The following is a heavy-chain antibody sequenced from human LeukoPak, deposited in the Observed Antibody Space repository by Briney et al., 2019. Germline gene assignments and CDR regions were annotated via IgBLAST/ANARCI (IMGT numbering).Heavy chain of an antibody. CDR1: GFTFTSSA. Sequence: ASVKVSCKASGFTFTSSAMQWVRQARGQRLEWIVWIVVGSGNTNYAQKFQERVTITRDMSTSTAYMELSSLRSEDTAVYYCVITSRYMSPSWGQGTLVTVSS. D-gene: IGHD3-3*01. CDR3: VITSRYMSPS. J-gene: IGHJ4*02. V-gene: IGHV1-58*02. CDR2: IVVGSGNT.